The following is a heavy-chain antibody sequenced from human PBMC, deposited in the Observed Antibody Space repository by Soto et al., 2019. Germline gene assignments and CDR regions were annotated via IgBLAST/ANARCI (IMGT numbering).Heavy chain of an antibody. CDR2: IIPMFGTP. J-gene: IGHJ3*02. CDR1: GGSVNSHA. CDR3: ARSRNVAEFNDYGGNYQGFDI. Sequence: QVQLEQPGADVKKAGSSVKVSCKAFGGSVNSHAISWVRQAPGQGLEWMGGIIPMFGTPTYAQRFQAGVTISADESTSTVYLDLSSLRSEDTAMYYCARSRNVAEFNDYGGNYQGFDIWGQGTMVTVSS. V-gene: IGHV1-69*01. D-gene: IGHD4-17*01.